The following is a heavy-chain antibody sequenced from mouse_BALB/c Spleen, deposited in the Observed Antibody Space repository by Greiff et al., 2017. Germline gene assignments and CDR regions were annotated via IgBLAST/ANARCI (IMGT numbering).Heavy chain of an antibody. D-gene: IGHD1-1*01. CDR2: IDPSNSET. CDR3: ARNGITTVAHYFDY. V-gene: IGHV1S127*01. J-gene: IGHJ2*01. CDR1: GYTFTSYW. Sequence: VQRVESGPELVRPGASVKMSCKASGYTFTSYWMHWVKQRPGQGLEWIGMIDPSNSETRLNQKFKDKATLNVDKSSNTAYMQLSSLTSEDSAVYYCARNGITTVAHYFDYWGQGTTLTVSS.